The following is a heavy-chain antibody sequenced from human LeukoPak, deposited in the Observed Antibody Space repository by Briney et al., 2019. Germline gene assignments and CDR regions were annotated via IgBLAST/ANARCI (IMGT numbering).Heavy chain of an antibody. CDR1: GYTFTSYG. J-gene: IGHJ4*02. D-gene: IGHD6-13*01. Sequence: ASVKVSCKASGYTFTSYGISWVRQAPGQGLEWMGWISAYNGNTNYAQKLQGRVTMTTDTSTSTAYMELRSLRSDDTAVYYCARVSYSSSWYRKKDYWGQGTLVTVSS. CDR2: ISAYNGNT. CDR3: ARVSYSSSWYRKKDY. V-gene: IGHV1-18*01.